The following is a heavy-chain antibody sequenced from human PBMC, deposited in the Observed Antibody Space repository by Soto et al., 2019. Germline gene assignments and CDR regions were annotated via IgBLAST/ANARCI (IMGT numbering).Heavy chain of an antibody. J-gene: IGHJ6*01. CDR2: ISGSDGST. CDR1: GLPFTNYA. V-gene: IGHV3-23*01. D-gene: IGHD2-8*02. CDR3: VKDWTGDTCPCMDV. Sequence: EVQLLESGGGLVQPGGSWRLSCAASGLPFTNYAMPWAGQAPGKGLEWVSTISGSDGSTYYADSVKGRLTISRDNSKNALYLQMSSLRAEDTALYYCVKDWTGDTCPCMDVWGQGTTVTVSS.